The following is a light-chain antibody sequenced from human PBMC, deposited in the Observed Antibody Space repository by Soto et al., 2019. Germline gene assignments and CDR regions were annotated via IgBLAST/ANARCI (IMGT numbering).Light chain of an antibody. J-gene: IGLJ1*01. Sequence: QSALTQPASVSGSPGQSITISCTGTSSDVGGYNYVSWYQHHPGNSPKLMIYDVSNRPSGISNLFSGSKSGNTASLTISGLQPEDEGDYYCSSYTTSNTRQIVFGTGTKVTVL. CDR1: SSDVGGYNY. CDR2: DVS. V-gene: IGLV2-14*03. CDR3: SSYTTSNTRQIV.